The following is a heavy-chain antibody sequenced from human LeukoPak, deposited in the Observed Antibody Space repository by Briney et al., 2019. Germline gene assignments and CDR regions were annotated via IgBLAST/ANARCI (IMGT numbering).Heavy chain of an antibody. CDR1: GFTFSSFG. CDR2: ISYDGSNK. V-gene: IGHV3-30*18. J-gene: IGHJ4*02. D-gene: IGHD3-3*01. CDR3: AKAALIRDLYYFDY. Sequence: PGGSLRLSCAASGFTFSSFGMHWVRQAPGKGLEWVAVISYDGSNKYYADSVKGRFTISRDNSKNTLYLQMNSLRAEDTAVYYCAKAALIRDLYYFDYWGQGTLVTVSS.